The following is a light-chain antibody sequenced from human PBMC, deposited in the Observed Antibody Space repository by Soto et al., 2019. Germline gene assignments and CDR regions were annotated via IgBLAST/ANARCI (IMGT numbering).Light chain of an antibody. CDR2: GAS. Sequence: EIVMTQSPATLSVSPGERATLSCRASQSVSSNLAWYQQKPGQAPRLLIYGASTRATGIPARFSGSGSGTEFTITISSLQSEDFAVYSCQQYNNWPPLTFGGGTKVEIK. J-gene: IGKJ4*01. V-gene: IGKV3-15*01. CDR3: QQYNNWPPLT. CDR1: QSVSSN.